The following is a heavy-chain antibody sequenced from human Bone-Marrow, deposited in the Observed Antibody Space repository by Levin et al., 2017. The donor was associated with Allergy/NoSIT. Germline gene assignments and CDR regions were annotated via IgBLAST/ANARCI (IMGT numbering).Heavy chain of an antibody. CDR1: GFTFSDPY. D-gene: IGHD2-21*02. V-gene: IGHV3-72*01. J-gene: IGHJ3*01. CDR3: ARDDSHYAFDL. Sequence: GGSLRLSCAGSGFTFSDPYIDWFRQAPGKQLEWVARIRDRSKGYRTEYAASVEGRFSISRDDSKNSVYLQMNSLKTEDTAVYYCARDDSHYAFDLWGQGTLVTVSS. CDR2: IRDRSKGYRT.